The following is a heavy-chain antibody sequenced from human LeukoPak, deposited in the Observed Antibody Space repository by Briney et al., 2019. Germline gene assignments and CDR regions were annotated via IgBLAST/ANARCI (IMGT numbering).Heavy chain of an antibody. V-gene: IGHV4-4*07. J-gene: IGHJ4*02. Sequence: SSDTLSLTCTVSGGSISSYYWSWIRQPAGKGLEWIGRIYTSGSTNYNASLKSRVSMPVDTSKNQFSLKLSSVTAADTAVFYCARENSGSYREFDYWGQGTLVTVSS. CDR2: IYTSGST. D-gene: IGHD1-26*01. CDR1: GGSISSYY. CDR3: ARENSGSYREFDY.